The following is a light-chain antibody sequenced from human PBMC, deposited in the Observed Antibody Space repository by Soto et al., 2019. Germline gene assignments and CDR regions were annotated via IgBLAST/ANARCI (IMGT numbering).Light chain of an antibody. V-gene: IGKV3-15*01. Sequence: EIVMTQSPATLSVSPGERATLSCRASQSVSSNLAWYQQKPGQAPRLLIYGASTRATGIPARFSGSGSGTEFTLTISSLQSEDFAVYYCQQYTYPLTFGGGTKVEIK. CDR1: QSVSSN. CDR3: QQYTYPLT. CDR2: GAS. J-gene: IGKJ4*01.